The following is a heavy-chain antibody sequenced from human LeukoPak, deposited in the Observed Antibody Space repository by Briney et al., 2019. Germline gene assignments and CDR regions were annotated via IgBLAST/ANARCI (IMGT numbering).Heavy chain of an antibody. V-gene: IGHV3-21*01. D-gene: IGHD6-19*01. Sequence: PGGSLRLSCAASGFTLSSYSMNWVSQAPGKGLEWVSSISSSSSYIYYADSVKGRFTISRDNAKNSLYQQMNSLRAEDTAVYYCARDWAVAGKGYYFDYWGQGTLVTVSS. CDR1: GFTLSSYS. J-gene: IGHJ4*02. CDR2: ISSSSSYI. CDR3: ARDWAVAGKGYYFDY.